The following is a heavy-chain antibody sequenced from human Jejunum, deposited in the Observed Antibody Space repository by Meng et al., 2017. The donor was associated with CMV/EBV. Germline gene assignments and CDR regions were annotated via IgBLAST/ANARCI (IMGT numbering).Heavy chain of an antibody. Sequence: ASGLRFSGYEMSWVRQGPGKGLEWVSYINNGGGTIHYADSVKGRFTSSRDNAKNLLYLEMNSLRVEDTAIYYCATYRGAYGDSDYWGQGTLVTVSS. V-gene: IGHV3-48*03. CDR1: GLRFSGYE. J-gene: IGHJ4*02. CDR2: INNGGGTI. CDR3: ATYRGAYGDSDY. D-gene: IGHD4-17*01.